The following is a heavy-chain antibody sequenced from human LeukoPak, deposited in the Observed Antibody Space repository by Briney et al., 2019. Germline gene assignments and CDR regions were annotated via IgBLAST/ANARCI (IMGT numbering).Heavy chain of an antibody. CDR1: GYSISSGYY. J-gene: IGHJ5*02. V-gene: IGHV4-38-2*02. CDR3: ARDGPRIAARPRGWFDP. CDR2: IYHSGST. Sequence: SETLSLTCTVSGYSISSGYYWGWIRQPPGKGLEWIGSIYHSGSTYYNPSLKSRVTISVGTSKNQFSLKLSSVTAADTAVYYCARDGPRIAARPRGWFDPWGQGTLVTVSS. D-gene: IGHD6-6*01.